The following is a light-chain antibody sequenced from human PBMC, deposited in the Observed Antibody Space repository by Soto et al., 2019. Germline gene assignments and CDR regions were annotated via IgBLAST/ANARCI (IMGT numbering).Light chain of an antibody. CDR3: QQYGSSPPIT. CDR2: GAS. J-gene: IGKJ5*01. V-gene: IGKV3-20*01. Sequence: IVLTQSPDTLSFSPGERATLSCRASQIVSSNYLAWYQKKPGLAPRLLIYGASSRATGIPDRFSGSGSGTDLTLTISRLETEDFAVYYCQQYGSSPPITFGQGTRLEIK. CDR1: QIVSSNY.